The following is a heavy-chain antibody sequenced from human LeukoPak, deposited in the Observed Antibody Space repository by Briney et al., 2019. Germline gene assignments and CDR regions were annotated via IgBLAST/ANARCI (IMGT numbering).Heavy chain of an antibody. CDR1: GFTFYDYA. CDR2: ISWNSSSI. D-gene: IGHD2-2*02. CDR3: AKGAQLVYTARWFDP. V-gene: IGHV3-9*01. Sequence: GGSLRLSCAASGFTFYDYAMHWVRQAPGKGLEWVSGISWNSSSIGYADSVKGRFTISRDNAKNSLYLQMNSLRAEDTALYYCAKGAQLVYTARWFDPWGQGTLVTVSS. J-gene: IGHJ5*02.